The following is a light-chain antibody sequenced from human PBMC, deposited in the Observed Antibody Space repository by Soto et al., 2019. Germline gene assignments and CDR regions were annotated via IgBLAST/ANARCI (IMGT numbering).Light chain of an antibody. CDR3: QSYDSTLSARYV. CDR2: GNI. Sequence: QSVLSQPPSVSGAPGQRVTISCTGSSSNIGAGYDVNWYQQRPGTAPKLLIFGNINRPSGVPDPFSGSKSGTAASLAMTGLHVDDEGDYYFQSYDSTLSARYVFGTGTKVTVL. J-gene: IGLJ1*01. V-gene: IGLV1-40*01. CDR1: SSNIGAGYD.